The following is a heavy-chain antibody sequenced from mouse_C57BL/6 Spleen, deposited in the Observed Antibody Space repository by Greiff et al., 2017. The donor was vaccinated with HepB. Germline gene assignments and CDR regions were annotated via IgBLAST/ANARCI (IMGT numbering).Heavy chain of an antibody. CDR1: GFTFSSYA. V-gene: IGHV5-9-1*02. Sequence: EVNLVESGEGLVKPGGSLKLSCAASGFTFSSYAMSWVRQTPEKRLEWVAYISSGGDYIYYADTVKGRFTISRDNARNTLYLQMSSLKSEDTAMYYCTRGGYGSSEGPMDYWGQGTSVTVSS. J-gene: IGHJ4*01. CDR2: ISSGGDYI. D-gene: IGHD1-1*01. CDR3: TRGGYGSSEGPMDY.